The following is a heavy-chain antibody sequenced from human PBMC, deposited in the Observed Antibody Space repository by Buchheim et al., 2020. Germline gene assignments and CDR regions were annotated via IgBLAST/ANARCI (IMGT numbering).Heavy chain of an antibody. Sequence: QVQLQESGPGLVKLSETLSLTCTASGGSISSYYWSWIRQPPGKGLEWIGYIYYSGSTNYNPSLKSRVTISVDTSKNPFSLNLSSVTAADPGVYYCARVHTDRYSYGSLDYWGQGTL. V-gene: IGHV4-59*01. D-gene: IGHD5-18*01. CDR1: GGSISSYY. J-gene: IGHJ4*02. CDR2: IYYSGST. CDR3: ARVHTDRYSYGSLDY.